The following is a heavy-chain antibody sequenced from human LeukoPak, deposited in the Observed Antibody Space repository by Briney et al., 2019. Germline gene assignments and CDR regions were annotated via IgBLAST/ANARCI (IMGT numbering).Heavy chain of an antibody. Sequence: SETLSLTCAVYGRSFRGYYWSWIPQPPGKGLEWIGEINHSGRTNYNPSLKSRVTISVDTSKNQFSLKLSSVPAADTAVYYCARGASYNYYYGMDVWGQGTTVTVSS. CDR3: ARGASYNYYYGMDV. CDR1: GRSFRGYY. D-gene: IGHD3-16*01. V-gene: IGHV4-34*01. J-gene: IGHJ6*02. CDR2: INHSGRT.